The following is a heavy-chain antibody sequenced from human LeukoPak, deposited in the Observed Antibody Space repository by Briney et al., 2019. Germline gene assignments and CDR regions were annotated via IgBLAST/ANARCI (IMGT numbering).Heavy chain of an antibody. Sequence: ASVTVSCKASGYTFTSYAMHWVRQAPGQRHEWMGWINAGNGNTKYSQKFQGRVTITRDTSASTAYMELSSLRSEDTAVYYCARDRGSGWPYYFDYWGQGTLVTVSS. D-gene: IGHD6-19*01. CDR1: GYTFTSYA. J-gene: IGHJ4*02. CDR2: INAGNGNT. CDR3: ARDRGSGWPYYFDY. V-gene: IGHV1-3*01.